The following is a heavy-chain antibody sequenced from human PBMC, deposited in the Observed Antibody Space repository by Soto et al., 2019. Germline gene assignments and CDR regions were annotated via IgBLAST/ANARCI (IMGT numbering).Heavy chain of an antibody. CDR1: GGSVNSGSYY. CDR2: IYYSGST. CDR3: ARDRPGTFGVERAIYYYGMDV. J-gene: IGHJ6*02. Sequence: PSETLSLTCTVSGGSVNSGSYYWSWIRQPPGKGLERIGYIYYSGSTNYNPSLKSRVTISVDTSKNQFSLKLTSVTAADTALYFCARDRPGTFGVERAIYYYGMDVWGQGTTVTVSS. V-gene: IGHV4-61*01. D-gene: IGHD3-3*01.